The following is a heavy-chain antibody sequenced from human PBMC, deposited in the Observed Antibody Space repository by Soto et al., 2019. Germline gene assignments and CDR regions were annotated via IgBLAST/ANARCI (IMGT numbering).Heavy chain of an antibody. D-gene: IGHD2-21*01. Sequence: SETLSLTCAVSGGSISSGGYSWSWIRQPPGKGLEWIGYIYHSGSTYYTPSLKSRVTISADRSKNQFSLKLSSVTAADTAVYYCARGNVVANDYWGQGTLVTVSS. CDR2: IYHSGST. V-gene: IGHV4-30-2*01. CDR3: ARGNVVANDY. CDR1: GGSISSGGYS. J-gene: IGHJ4*02.